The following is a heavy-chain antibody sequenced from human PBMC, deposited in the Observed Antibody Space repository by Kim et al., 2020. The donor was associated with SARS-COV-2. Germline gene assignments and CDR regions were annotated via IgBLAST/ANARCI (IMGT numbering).Heavy chain of an antibody. CDR2: IRDKPRGDTT. Sequence: GGSLRLSFTTSGFTLSDHYMDWVRQAPGKGLRWVGRIRDKPRGDTTEYAASVKGRFTVSRDDSKNLLYLHMNNLRTEDTAVYYCIKGLTGTANEFEYWGLGTLVTVSS. CDR1: GFTLSDHY. V-gene: IGHV3-72*01. J-gene: IGHJ4*02. CDR3: IKGLTGTANEFEY. D-gene: IGHD1-1*01.